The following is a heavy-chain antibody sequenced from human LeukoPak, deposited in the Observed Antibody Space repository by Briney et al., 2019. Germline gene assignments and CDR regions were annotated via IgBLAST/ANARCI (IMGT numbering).Heavy chain of an antibody. V-gene: IGHV3-7*05. D-gene: IGHD5/OR15-5a*01. CDR1: GFTFSIYW. Sequence: GGSLRLSCAASGFTFSIYWTSWVRQAPGKGLEWVANIKQDGSEKYYVDSVKGRFTISRDNAKNSLYLQMNSLRAEDTAVYYCVSTATFDCWGQGTLVTVSS. CDR2: IKQDGSEK. J-gene: IGHJ4*02. CDR3: VSTATFDC.